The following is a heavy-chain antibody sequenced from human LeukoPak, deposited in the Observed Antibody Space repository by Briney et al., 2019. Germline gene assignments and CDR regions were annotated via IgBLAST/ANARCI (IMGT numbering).Heavy chain of an antibody. CDR2: IIPIFGTA. J-gene: IGHJ4*02. Sequence: SVKVSCKASGGTFSSYAISWVRQAPGQGLEWMGGIIPIFGTANYAQKFQGRVTITADKSTSTAYMELSSLRSEDTAVYYCARDTPSLVGAKTDDYWGQGTLVTVSS. CDR3: ARDTPSLVGAKTDDY. V-gene: IGHV1-69*06. CDR1: GGTFSSYA. D-gene: IGHD1-26*01.